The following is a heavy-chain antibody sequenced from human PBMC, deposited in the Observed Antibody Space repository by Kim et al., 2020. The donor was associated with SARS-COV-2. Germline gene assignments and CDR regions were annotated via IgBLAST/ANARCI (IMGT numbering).Heavy chain of an antibody. V-gene: IGHV1-69*01. J-gene: IGHJ5*02. CDR3: AREQWLVRGWFDP. D-gene: IGHD6-19*01. Sequence: SAQKFQGRVTITADESTSTAYMELSSLRSEDTAVYYCAREQWLVRGWFDPWGQGTLVTVSS.